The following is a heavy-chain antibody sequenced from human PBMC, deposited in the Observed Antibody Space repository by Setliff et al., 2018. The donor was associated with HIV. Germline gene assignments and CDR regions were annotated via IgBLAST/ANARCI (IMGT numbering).Heavy chain of an antibody. J-gene: IGHJ4*02. Sequence: SETLSLTCSVSGGSISSLYWSWIRQPPGKGLEWIGSIHYSGTTNYNPSLKSRLTISIDTSKTQFSLKLSSLTAADTAIYYCTNWPEGAHDLFDYWGQGTLVTVSS. CDR3: TNWPEGAHDLFDY. D-gene: IGHD3-16*01. CDR1: GGSISSLY. CDR2: IHYSGTT. V-gene: IGHV4-59*11.